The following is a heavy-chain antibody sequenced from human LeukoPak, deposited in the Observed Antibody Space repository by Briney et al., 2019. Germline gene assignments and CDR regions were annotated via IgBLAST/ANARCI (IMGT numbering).Heavy chain of an antibody. CDR2: INHSGST. CDR3: VRDDYGDYTRRFDP. D-gene: IGHD4-17*01. CDR1: GGSFSGYY. V-gene: IGHV4-34*01. Sequence: PSETLSLSCAVYGGSFSGYYWSWIRQPPGKGLEWIGEINHSGSTNYNPSLKSRVTISVDTSKNQVSLQLSSVTAADTAVYYCVRDDYGDYTRRFDPWGQGTLVTVSS. J-gene: IGHJ5*02.